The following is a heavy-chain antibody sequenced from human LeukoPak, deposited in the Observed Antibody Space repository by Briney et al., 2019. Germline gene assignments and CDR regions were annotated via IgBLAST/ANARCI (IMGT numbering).Heavy chain of an antibody. CDR2: IYHSGTT. CDR1: GYSISTGYY. CDR3: ARDWGVGGRPGYMDV. Sequence: PSETLSLTCTVSGYSISTGYYWGWIRQPPGKGLEWIGSIYHSGTTYYNPSLKSRVTISVDTSKNQFSLKLNSVTAADTAVYYCARDWGVGGRPGYMDVWGKGTTVTVSS. D-gene: IGHD3-10*01. J-gene: IGHJ6*03. V-gene: IGHV4-38-2*02.